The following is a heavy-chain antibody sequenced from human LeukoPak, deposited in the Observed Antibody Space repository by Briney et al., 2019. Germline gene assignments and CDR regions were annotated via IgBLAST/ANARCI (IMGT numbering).Heavy chain of an antibody. V-gene: IGHV4-38-2*01. J-gene: IGHJ4*02. CDR1: GYSISSGYY. D-gene: IGHD3-10*01. Sequence: PSETLSLTCAVSGYSISSGYYWGWIRQPPGKGLEWIGSIYHSGSTYYNPSLKSRVTISVDTSKNQFSLKLSSVTAADTAVYYCARVDTSSLYGSGSCLDFWGQGTLVTVSS. CDR2: IYHSGST. CDR3: ARVDTSSLYGSGSCLDF.